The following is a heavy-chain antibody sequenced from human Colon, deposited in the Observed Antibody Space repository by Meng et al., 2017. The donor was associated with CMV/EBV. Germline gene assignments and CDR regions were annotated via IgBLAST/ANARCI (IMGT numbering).Heavy chain of an antibody. V-gene: IGHV6-1*01. CDR2: IYYRSRWLD. D-gene: IGHD6-19*01. CDR3: TRRHTSGWYYFDS. J-gene: IGHJ4*02. Sequence: SQISSLIRDISGDTVSSTTVGWNWIRQSPSRGLEWLGRIYYRSRWLDDYAQSVKSRISINVDTSKNQSSLQLDSVTPDDTAVYYWTRRHTSGWYYFDSWGQGTLVTVSS. CDR1: GDTVSSTTVG.